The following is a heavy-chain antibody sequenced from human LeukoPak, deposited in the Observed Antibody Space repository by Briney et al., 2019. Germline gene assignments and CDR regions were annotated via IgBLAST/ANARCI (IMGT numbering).Heavy chain of an antibody. CDR1: GYTFTGYY. V-gene: IGHV1-2*02. CDR2: ISSNSGGT. CDR3: ARRFGSSIEAFDI. D-gene: IGHD6-6*01. J-gene: IGHJ3*02. Sequence: ASVKVSCKASGYTFTGYYMHWVRQAPGQGREWMGWISSNSGGTNYAQKFQGRVTMTRDTSTSTGYMELTRLRSDDTAVYYCARRFGSSIEAFDIWGQGTMVTVSS.